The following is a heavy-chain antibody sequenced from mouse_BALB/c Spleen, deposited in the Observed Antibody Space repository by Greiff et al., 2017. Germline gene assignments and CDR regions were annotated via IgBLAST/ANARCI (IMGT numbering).Heavy chain of an antibody. J-gene: IGHJ3*01. V-gene: IGHV2-9*02. CDR1: GFSLTSYG. CDR2: IWAGGST. D-gene: IGHD1-1*01. CDR3: AYYGRFAY. Sequence: VQLVESGPGLVAPSQSLSITCTVSGFSLTSYGVHWVRQPPGKGLEWLGVIWAGGSTNYNSALMSRLSISKDNSKSQVFLKMNSLQTDDTAMYYCAYYGRFAYWGQGTLVTVSA.